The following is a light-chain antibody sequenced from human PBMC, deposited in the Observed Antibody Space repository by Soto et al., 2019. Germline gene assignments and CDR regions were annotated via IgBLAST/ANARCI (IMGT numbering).Light chain of an antibody. J-gene: IGLJ1*01. CDR1: SSDVGGYNY. Sequence: ALTQPASVSGSPGQSITISCTGTSSDVGGYNYVSWYQQHPGKAPKLMIYDVSNRPSGVSNRFSGSKSGNTASLTISGLQAEDEADYYCSSYTSSSTYVFGTR. CDR3: SSYTSSSTYV. CDR2: DVS. V-gene: IGLV2-14*01.